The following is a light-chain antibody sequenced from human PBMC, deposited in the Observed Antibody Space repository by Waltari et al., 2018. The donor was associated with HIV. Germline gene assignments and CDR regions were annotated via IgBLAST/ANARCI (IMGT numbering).Light chain of an antibody. Sequence: QTVVTQEPSFSVSPGGTVTLTCGLSSGSVSTSYYPSWYQQTPGQAPRTRIYSTNTLSSGVPDRFSGSILGNKAALTITGAQADDESDYYCVLFMGNGIWVFGGGTKLTVL. CDR1: SGSVSTSYY. CDR2: STN. V-gene: IGLV8-61*01. J-gene: IGLJ3*02. CDR3: VLFMGNGIWV.